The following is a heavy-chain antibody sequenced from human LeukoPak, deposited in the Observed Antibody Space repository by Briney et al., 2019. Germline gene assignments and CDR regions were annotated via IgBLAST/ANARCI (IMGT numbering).Heavy chain of an antibody. J-gene: IGHJ4*02. V-gene: IGHV3-48*03. Sequence: GGSLRLSCAASGFTFSSYAMNWVRQAPGKGLEWVSYISSSGSTIYYADSVKGRFTISRDNAKNSLYLQMNSLRAEDTAVYYCAIGGAIDAPHWGQGTLVTVSS. CDR2: ISSSGSTI. CDR1: GFTFSSYA. CDR3: AIGGAIDAPH. D-gene: IGHD3-3*01.